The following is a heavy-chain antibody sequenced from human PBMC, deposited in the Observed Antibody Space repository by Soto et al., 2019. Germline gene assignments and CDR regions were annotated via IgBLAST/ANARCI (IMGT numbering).Heavy chain of an antibody. Sequence: PSETLSLTCTVSGGSISSGGYYWSWIRQHPGEGLEWIGYIYYSGSTYYNPSLKSRVTISVDTSKNQFSLTLSSVTAADTAVYYCASDRRELLSGGRCFDYWGQGNMVTV. D-gene: IGHD1-26*01. V-gene: IGHV4-31*03. CDR1: GGSISSGGYY. CDR3: ASDRRELLSGGRCFDY. J-gene: IGHJ4*02. CDR2: IYYSGST.